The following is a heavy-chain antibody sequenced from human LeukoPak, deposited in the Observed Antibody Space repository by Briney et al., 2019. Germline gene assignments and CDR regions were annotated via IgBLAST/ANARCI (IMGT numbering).Heavy chain of an antibody. V-gene: IGHV4-38-2*01. Sequence: SETLSLTCAVSGYSISSGDYWGWIRQPPGKGVEWIGRIYHSGTTYYNPYLKSRDTISVDTSKNQFSLKLSSVTAADTAVYYCARLKSITIFGVVIYDGFDIWGQGTMVTVSS. CDR2: IYHSGTT. D-gene: IGHD3-3*01. CDR3: ARLKSITIFGVVIYDGFDI. J-gene: IGHJ3*02. CDR1: GYSISSGDY.